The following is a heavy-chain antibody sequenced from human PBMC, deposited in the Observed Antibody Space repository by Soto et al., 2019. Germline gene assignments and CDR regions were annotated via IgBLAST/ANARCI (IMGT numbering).Heavy chain of an antibody. J-gene: IGHJ6*02. D-gene: IGHD1-26*01. V-gene: IGHV3-21*01. CDR3: ARDSVIVGATTHYYYGMDV. Sequence: EVQLVESGGGLVKPGGSLRLSWAASGFTFSSYSMNWVRLAPGKGLEFVSSISSSSSYIYYADSLKGRFTISRDNAKNSLYLQMNSLRAEDTAVYYCARDSVIVGATTHYYYGMDVWGQGTTVTGSS. CDR1: GFTFSSYS. CDR2: ISSSSSYI.